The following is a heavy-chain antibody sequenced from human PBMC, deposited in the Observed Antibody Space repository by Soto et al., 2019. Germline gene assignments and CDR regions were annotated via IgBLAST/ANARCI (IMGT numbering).Heavy chain of an antibody. CDR1: GLTFSSYD. CDR3: ARDKGYSTDQISRRWRGLDV. D-gene: IGHD6-13*01. V-gene: IGHV3-30-3*01. J-gene: IGHJ6*02. CDR2: ISYDGSKK. Sequence: QVQLVESGGGVVQPGRSLRLSCVASGLTFSSYDMHWVRQAPGKGLEWVAGISYDGSKKYYADSVKGRITIYRDNSKDTLYLQVNSLRIEDAAVYSCARDKGYSTDQISRRWRGLDVWGQGTTVTVSS.